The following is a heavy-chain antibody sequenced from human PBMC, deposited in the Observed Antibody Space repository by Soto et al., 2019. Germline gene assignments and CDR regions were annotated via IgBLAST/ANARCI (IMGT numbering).Heavy chain of an antibody. V-gene: IGHV3-23*01. CDR2: ISGSGGNT. CDR3: AKFGCSGGSCYPGYFDY. D-gene: IGHD2-15*01. Sequence: EVQLLESGGGLVQPGGSLRLSCAASGFTFSSYAMSWVRQAPGKGLEWVSGISGSGGNTDYADSVKGRFTISRDNSINTLYLQMNSLRAEDTAVYYCAKFGCSGGSCYPGYFDYWGQGTLVTVSS. CDR1: GFTFSSYA. J-gene: IGHJ4*02.